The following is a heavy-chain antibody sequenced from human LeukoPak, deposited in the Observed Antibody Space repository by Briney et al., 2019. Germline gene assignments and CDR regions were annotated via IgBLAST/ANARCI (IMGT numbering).Heavy chain of an antibody. CDR2: IWYDGSNK. CDR3: AREEVGATLDY. J-gene: IGHJ4*02. D-gene: IGHD1-26*01. CDR1: GFTFSSYG. Sequence: GGSLRLSCAASGFTFSSYGMHWVRQAPGKGREWVAVIWYDGSNKYYADSVKGRFTISRDNSKNTLYLQMNSLRAEDTAVYYCAREEVGATLDYWGQGTLVTVSS. V-gene: IGHV3-33*01.